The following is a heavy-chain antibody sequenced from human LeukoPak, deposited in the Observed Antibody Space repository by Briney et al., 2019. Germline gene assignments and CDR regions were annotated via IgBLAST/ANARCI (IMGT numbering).Heavy chain of an antibody. CDR1: GFTFSSYW. Sequence: GGSLRLSCAASGFTFSSYWMSWVRQAPGKGLEWVANIKQDGSEKYYVDSVKGRFTISRDNAKNSLYLQMNSLRAEDTAVYYCARMSSGLDRHNWFDPWGQGTLVTVSS. D-gene: IGHD6-19*01. CDR2: IKQDGSEK. J-gene: IGHJ5*02. V-gene: IGHV3-7*01. CDR3: ARMSSGLDRHNWFDP.